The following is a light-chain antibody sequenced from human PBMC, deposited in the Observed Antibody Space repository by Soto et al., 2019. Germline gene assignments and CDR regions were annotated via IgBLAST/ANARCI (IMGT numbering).Light chain of an antibody. CDR3: HQYNNWPWT. Sequence: EIVLKQSPATLSLSPGERATLSCRASQSVSSYLAWYQQKPGQAPRLLIYAASTRATGIPVRFSGSGSETEFTLTIRSLQSEESALYYCHQYNNWPWTVGQGTKVDIK. CDR1: QSVSSY. V-gene: IGKV3-15*01. CDR2: AAS. J-gene: IGKJ1*01.